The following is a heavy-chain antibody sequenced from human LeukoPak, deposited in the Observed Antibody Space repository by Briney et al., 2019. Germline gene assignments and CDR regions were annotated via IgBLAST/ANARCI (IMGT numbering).Heavy chain of an antibody. CDR1: GGSISSSNW. CDR2: IYHSGST. CDR3: ASAYYYDSSGYSSHLDY. D-gene: IGHD3-22*01. J-gene: IGHJ4*02. Sequence: SGTLSLTCAVSGGSISSSNWWSWVRQPPGKGQEWIGEIYHSGSTNYNPSLKSRVTISVDKSKNQFSLKLSSVTAADTAVYYCASAYYYDSSGYSSHLDYWGQGTLVTVSS. V-gene: IGHV4-4*02.